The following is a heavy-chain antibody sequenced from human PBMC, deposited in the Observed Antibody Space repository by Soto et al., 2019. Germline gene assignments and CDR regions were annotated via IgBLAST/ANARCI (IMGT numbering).Heavy chain of an antibody. Sequence: GGSLRLSCAASGFTFSSYGMHWVRQAPGKGLEWVAVISYDGSNKYYADSVKGRFTISRDNSKNTLYLQMNSLRAEDTAVYYCAKDLRSGSYEYYGMDVWGQGTTVTVSS. CDR2: ISYDGSNK. J-gene: IGHJ6*02. V-gene: IGHV3-30*18. CDR3: AKDLRSGSYEYYGMDV. CDR1: GFTFSSYG. D-gene: IGHD1-26*01.